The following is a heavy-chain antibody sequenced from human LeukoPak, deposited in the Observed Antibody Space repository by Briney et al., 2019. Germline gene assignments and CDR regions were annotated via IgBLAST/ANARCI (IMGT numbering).Heavy chain of an antibody. J-gene: IGHJ4*02. CDR2: IKPGGNEK. D-gene: IGHD6-6*01. Sequence: GGSLRLSCAASGFTFNNYWMTWVRQGPGKGLEWVANIKPGGNEKYYVDSVKGRFTISRDNAKNSLYLQMNSLRAEDTAIYYCAKATYSTSPGYYFDYWGQGTLVTVSS. CDR1: GFTFNNYW. V-gene: IGHV3-7*03. CDR3: AKATYSTSPGYYFDY.